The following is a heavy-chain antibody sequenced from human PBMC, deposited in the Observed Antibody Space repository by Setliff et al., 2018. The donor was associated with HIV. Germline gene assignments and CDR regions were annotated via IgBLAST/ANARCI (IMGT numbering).Heavy chain of an antibody. D-gene: IGHD6-6*01. CDR2: IKPSGGST. CDR3: ARGQLHAPDMV. CDR1: GYNFTNYY. V-gene: IGHV1-46*01. J-gene: IGHJ4*02. Sequence: ASVKVSCKASGYNFTNYYMHWLRQAPGQGLEWMGLIKPSGGSTSYAQNFQGRLTMARDTSTTTVYMELSSLTSEDTAVYYCARGQLHAPDMVWGQGTLVTVSS.